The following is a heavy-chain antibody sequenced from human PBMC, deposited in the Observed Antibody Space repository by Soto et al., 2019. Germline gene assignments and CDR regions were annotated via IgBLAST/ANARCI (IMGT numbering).Heavy chain of an antibody. V-gene: IGHV4-34*01. CDR2: IHHSGST. CDR1: GGSFSGYY. D-gene: IGHD2-2*01. J-gene: IGHJ3*02. Sequence: QVQLQQWGTGQLKSSETLSLTCAVNGGSFSGYYWSWIRQPPGKGLEWIGEIHHSGSTNYYPSLKSRVPISLDTSKNQFSLKLNSVTAADTAVYYCATIVVVASTMRDDAFDIWGQGTMVTVSS. CDR3: ATIVVVASTMRDDAFDI.